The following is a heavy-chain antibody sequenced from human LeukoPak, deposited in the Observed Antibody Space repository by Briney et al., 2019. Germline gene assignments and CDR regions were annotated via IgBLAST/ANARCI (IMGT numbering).Heavy chain of an antibody. Sequence: PSQTLSLTCAISGDSVSSNSAAWNWIRQSPSRGLEWLGRTYYRSKWYNDYAVSVESRITINPDTSKNQFSLQLNSVTPEDTAVYYCARGYGSAVGVGRRLSYYYYMDVWGKGTTVTVSS. CDR2: TYYRSKWYN. J-gene: IGHJ6*03. CDR3: ARGYGSAVGVGRRLSYYYYMDV. D-gene: IGHD6-19*01. V-gene: IGHV6-1*01. CDR1: GDSVSSNSAA.